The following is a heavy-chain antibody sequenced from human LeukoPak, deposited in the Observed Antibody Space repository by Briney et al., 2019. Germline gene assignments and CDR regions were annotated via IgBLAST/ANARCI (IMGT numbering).Heavy chain of an antibody. CDR2: IYTSGST. Sequence: PSETLSLTCTVSGGSISSYYWSWIRQPAGKGLEWIGRIYTSGSTNYNPSLKSRVTMSVDTSKNQFSLKLSSVTAADTAVYYCARGYCSSTSCYTFDYWGQGTLVTVS. CDR1: GGSISSYY. V-gene: IGHV4-4*07. CDR3: ARGYCSSTSCYTFDY. J-gene: IGHJ4*02. D-gene: IGHD2-2*02.